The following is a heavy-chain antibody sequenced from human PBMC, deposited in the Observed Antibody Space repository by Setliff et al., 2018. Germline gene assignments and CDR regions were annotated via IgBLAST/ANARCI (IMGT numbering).Heavy chain of an antibody. Sequence: SETLSLTCTVSGGSISSSIYYWGWIRQPPGKGLEWIGSIYYSGSIYYNPSLKSRVTLFVDTSKDQFSLRLTSMTAADTAVYYCARQVEMATIAFGVWGQGTMVTVSS. V-gene: IGHV4-39*01. CDR1: GGSISSSIYY. J-gene: IGHJ3*01. CDR3: ARQVEMATIAFGV. CDR2: IYYSGSI. D-gene: IGHD5-12*01.